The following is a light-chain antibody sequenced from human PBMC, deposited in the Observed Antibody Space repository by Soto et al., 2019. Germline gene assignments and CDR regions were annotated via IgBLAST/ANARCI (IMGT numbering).Light chain of an antibody. J-gene: IGKJ1*01. CDR2: GAS. CDR1: QSVSSNY. Sequence: EIVMTQSPATLSVSPGERATLSCRASQSVSSNYLAWYQQIPGQAPRLLMFGASKRATGIPDRFSGSGSGTDFTLTISRLEPEDSAVYYCQQYGSSPQTFGQGTKVDI. CDR3: QQYGSSPQT. V-gene: IGKV3-20*01.